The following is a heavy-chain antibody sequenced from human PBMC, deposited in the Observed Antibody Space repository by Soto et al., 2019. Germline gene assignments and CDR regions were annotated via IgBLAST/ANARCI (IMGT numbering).Heavy chain of an antibody. Sequence: QVQLQQGGAGLLKPSETLSLTCAVYGGSFSGYYWSWIRQPPGKGLEWIGEINHSGSTNYNPSPKRRVTISVDTSKSQFSLKLSSVTAADTAVYYCARGPEAPRWSDYWGQGTLVTVSS. CDR2: INHSGST. V-gene: IGHV4-34*01. CDR1: GGSFSGYY. D-gene: IGHD1-26*01. CDR3: ARGPEAPRWSDY. J-gene: IGHJ4*02.